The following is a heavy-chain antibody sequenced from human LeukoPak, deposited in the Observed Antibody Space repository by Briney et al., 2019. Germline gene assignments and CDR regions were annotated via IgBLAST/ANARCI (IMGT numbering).Heavy chain of an antibody. V-gene: IGHV4-30-4*08. CDR3: ARGTYYDILTGSSWYFDY. Sequence: SQTLSLTCTVSGGSISSGDYYWSWIRQPPGKGLEWIGYIYYSGSTYYNPSLKGRVTISVDTSKNQFSLKLSSVTAADTAVYYCARGTYYDILTGSSWYFDYWGQGTLVTVSS. CDR2: IYYSGST. D-gene: IGHD3-9*01. CDR1: GGSISSGDYY. J-gene: IGHJ4*02.